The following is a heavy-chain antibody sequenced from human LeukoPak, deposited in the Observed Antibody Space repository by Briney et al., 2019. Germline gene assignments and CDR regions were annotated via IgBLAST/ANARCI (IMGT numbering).Heavy chain of an antibody. CDR1: GFTFSSYA. D-gene: IGHD2-2*01. CDR3: AKGPIVVVPAAKGYYMDV. V-gene: IGHV3-23*01. Sequence: GGSLRLSCAASGFTFSSYAMSWVRQAPGKGLEWVPAISGSGGSTYYADSVKGRFTISRDNSKNTLYLQMNSLRAEDTAVYYCAKGPIVVVPAAKGYYMDVWGKGTTVTVSS. J-gene: IGHJ6*03. CDR2: ISGSGGST.